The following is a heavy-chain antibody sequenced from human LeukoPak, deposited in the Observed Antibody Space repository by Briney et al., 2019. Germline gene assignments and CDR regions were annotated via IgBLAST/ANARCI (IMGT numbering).Heavy chain of an antibody. CDR3: VGTVAGTGYGINFQH. J-gene: IGHJ1*01. V-gene: IGHV4-30-2*01. Sequence: SQTLSLTCTVSGGSISSGGYYWSWIRQPPGKGLEWIGYIYHSGSTYYNPSLKSRVTISVDRSKNQFSLKLSSVTAADTAVYYCVGTVAGTGYGINFQHWGQGTLVTVSS. CDR1: GGSISSGGYY. CDR2: IYHSGST. D-gene: IGHD6-19*01.